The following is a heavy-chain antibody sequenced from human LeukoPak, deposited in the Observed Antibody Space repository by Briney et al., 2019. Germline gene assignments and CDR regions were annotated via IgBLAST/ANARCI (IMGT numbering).Heavy chain of an antibody. D-gene: IGHD6-6*01. CDR1: GFTFSSYG. CDR2: ISYDGSNK. Sequence: GGSLRLSCAASGFTFSSYGMHWVRQAPGKGLEWVAVISYDGSNKYYADSVKGRFTISRDNSKNTLYPQMNSLRAEDTAVYYCARDRPHFDYWGQGTLVTVSS. J-gene: IGHJ4*02. CDR3: ARDRPHFDY. V-gene: IGHV3-30*03.